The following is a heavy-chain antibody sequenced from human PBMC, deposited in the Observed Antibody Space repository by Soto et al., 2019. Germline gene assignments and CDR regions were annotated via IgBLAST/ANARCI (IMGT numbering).Heavy chain of an antibody. CDR1: GGSVSSGSYY. CDR2: IYYSGST. V-gene: IGHV4-61*01. CDR3: ARDHNYDFWSGYYSNYYYGMDV. Sequence: QVQLQESGPGLVKPSETLSLTCTVSGGSVSSGSYYWSWIRQPPGKGLEWIGYIYYSGSTNYNPSLKSRVTISVDTSKNQFSLKLSSVTAADTAVYYCARDHNYDFWSGYYSNYYYGMDVWDQGTTVTVSS. D-gene: IGHD3-3*01. J-gene: IGHJ6*02.